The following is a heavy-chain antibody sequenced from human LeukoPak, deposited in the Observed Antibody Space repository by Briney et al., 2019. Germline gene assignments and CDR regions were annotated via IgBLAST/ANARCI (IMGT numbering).Heavy chain of an antibody. Sequence: SETLSLTCTVSGGSISRSTYYWGWVRQPPGKGLEWIGTIHYSGNTYYNPSLRSRVTISVDTSKNQFSLKLNSVTAADTAVYFCAMETSSLVRFDYWGQGSLVTVSS. CDR3: AMETSSLVRFDY. CDR1: GGSISRSTYY. D-gene: IGHD6-13*01. V-gene: IGHV4-39*01. J-gene: IGHJ4*02. CDR2: IHYSGNT.